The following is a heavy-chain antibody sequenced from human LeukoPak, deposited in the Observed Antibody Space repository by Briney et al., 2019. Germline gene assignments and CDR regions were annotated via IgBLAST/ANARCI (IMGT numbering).Heavy chain of an antibody. Sequence: SETLSLTCTVSGVSISGNYWSWIRQSPGKGLEWIGYIFYTGSTVYSPSLQSRVTILLDTSKNQFSLKLSSVTAADTAVYYCARTTEAHSWQTRYYSYYMDVWGKGTTVTVSS. D-gene: IGHD6-13*01. J-gene: IGHJ6*03. CDR1: GVSISGNY. CDR2: IFYTGST. V-gene: IGHV4-59*01. CDR3: ARTTEAHSWQTRYYSYYMDV.